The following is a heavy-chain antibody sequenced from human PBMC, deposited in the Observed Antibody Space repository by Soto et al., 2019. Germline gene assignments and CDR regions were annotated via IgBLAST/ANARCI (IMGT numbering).Heavy chain of an antibody. J-gene: IGHJ6*02. CDR2: IIPIFGTA. D-gene: IGHD5-18*01. CDR1: GGTFSSYA. CDR3: ASLDTAMAPYYYGMDV. V-gene: IGHV1-69*13. Sequence: SVKVSCKAPGGTFSSYAISWVRQAPGQGLEWMGGIIPIFGTANYAQKFQGRVTITADESTSTAYMELSSLRSEDTAVYYCASLDTAMAPYYYGMDVWGQGTTVTVSS.